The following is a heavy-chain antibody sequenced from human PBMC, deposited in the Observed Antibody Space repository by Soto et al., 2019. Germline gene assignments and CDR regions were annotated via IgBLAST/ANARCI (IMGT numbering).Heavy chain of an antibody. D-gene: IGHD6-6*01. V-gene: IGHV3-23*01. CDR2: ISTSGGNR. CDR3: AKASAARGIDY. J-gene: IGHJ4*02. Sequence: EVQLLESGGGLVQPGGSLRLSCAASGFTYTNYAMTWVRQTPGKGLEWVSTISTSGGNRYYADSVKGRFTISRDNSENTVYLQTNSLRVDDTALYYCAKASAARGIDYWGPGTLVTVSS. CDR1: GFTYTNYA.